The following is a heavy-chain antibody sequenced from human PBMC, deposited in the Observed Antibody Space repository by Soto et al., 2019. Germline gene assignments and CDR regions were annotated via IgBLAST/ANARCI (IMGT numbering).Heavy chain of an antibody. Sequence: KESGPTLVKPTQTLTLTCTFSGFSLSTSGVGVGWIRQPPGKALEWLALIYWDDDKRYSPSLKSRLTITKDTSKNQVVLTMTNMDPVDTATYYCARDAGYCSGGSCYSGYYYYYMDVWGKGTTVTVSS. J-gene: IGHJ6*03. CDR2: IYWDDDK. D-gene: IGHD2-15*01. CDR3: ARDAGYCSGGSCYSGYYYYYMDV. CDR1: GFSLSTSGVG. V-gene: IGHV2-5*02.